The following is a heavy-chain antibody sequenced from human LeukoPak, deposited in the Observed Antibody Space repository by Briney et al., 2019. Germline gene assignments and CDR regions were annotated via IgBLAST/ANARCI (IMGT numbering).Heavy chain of an antibody. V-gene: IGHV3-23*01. J-gene: IGHJ4*02. CDR1: GFTFGTYA. D-gene: IGHD4-4*01. CDR2: ISGSAGLT. Sequence: GGSLRLSCAASGFTFGTYAMNWVRQAPGRGLEWVSGISGSAGLTYYADSVKGRFTISRDNSKNMVFLQMNSLRAEDTAVYYCVKDGPSTFHYNFDYWGQGTLVTVSA. CDR3: VKDGPSTFHYNFDY.